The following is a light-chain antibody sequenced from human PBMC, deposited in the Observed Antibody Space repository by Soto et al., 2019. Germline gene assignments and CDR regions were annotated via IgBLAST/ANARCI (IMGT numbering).Light chain of an antibody. J-gene: IGLJ1*01. Sequence: SVLTQPASVYGSPGQSITILCTGTSSDVGRYNFVSWYQQHPGKVPKVMIYEVTKRPSGVSNRFSGSKSGNTAFLTISGLQAEDEADYYCCSDAGSGVYVFGTGTKVTVL. CDR2: EVT. CDR1: SSDVGRYNF. V-gene: IGLV2-23*02. CDR3: CSDAGSGVYV.